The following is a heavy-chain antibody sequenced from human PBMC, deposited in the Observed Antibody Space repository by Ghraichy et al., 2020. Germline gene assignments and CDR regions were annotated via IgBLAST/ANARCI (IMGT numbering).Heavy chain of an antibody. Sequence: GGSLRLSCAASGFTFSSYSMNWVRQAPGKGLEWVSSISSSSSYIYYADSVKGRFTIPRDNAKNSLYLQMNSLRAEDTAVYYCAKLAYCGGDCYSRGAFDIWGQGTMVTVSS. D-gene: IGHD2-21*02. V-gene: IGHV3-21*01. CDR2: ISSSSSYI. CDR1: GFTFSSYS. J-gene: IGHJ3*02. CDR3: AKLAYCGGDCYSRGAFDI.